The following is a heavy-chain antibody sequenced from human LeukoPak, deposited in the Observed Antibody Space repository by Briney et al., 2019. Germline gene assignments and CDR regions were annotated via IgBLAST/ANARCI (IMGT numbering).Heavy chain of an antibody. V-gene: IGHV3-21*01. Sequence: GGSLRLSCAASGFTFSSYSMNWVRQAPGKGLEWVSSISSSSSYIYYADSVKGRFTIFRDNAKNSLYLQMNSLRAEDTAVYYCARDRGSGWPDYWGQGTLVTVSS. J-gene: IGHJ4*02. CDR1: GFTFSSYS. D-gene: IGHD6-19*01. CDR2: ISSSSSYI. CDR3: ARDRGSGWPDY.